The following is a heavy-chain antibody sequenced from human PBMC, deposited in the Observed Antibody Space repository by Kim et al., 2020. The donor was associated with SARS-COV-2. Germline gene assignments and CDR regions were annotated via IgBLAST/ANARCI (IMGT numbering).Heavy chain of an antibody. V-gene: IGHV3-7*01. J-gene: IGHJ3*02. CDR3: ARDGDLYSSGKDAFDI. Sequence: GGSLRLSCAASGFTFSSYWMTWVRQAPGKGLEWVANIKQDGNQKYYVDSVKGRFTISRDNATNSLYLQMNSLIAEDTAVYYCARDGDLYSSGKDAFDIWG. CDR2: IKQDGNQK. D-gene: IGHD6-19*01. CDR1: GFTFSSYW.